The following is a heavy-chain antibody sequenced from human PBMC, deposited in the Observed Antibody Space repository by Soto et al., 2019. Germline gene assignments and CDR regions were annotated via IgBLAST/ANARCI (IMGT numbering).Heavy chain of an antibody. Sequence: QVQLQESGPGLVKPSETLSLTCTVSGGSISSYYWSWIRQPAGKGLEWIGHIYTSGSTNYNPSLKSRVTMSVDTSKNQFSLKLSSVTAADTAVYYCARDSGSGWYGESNFDYWGQGTLVTVSS. CDR1: GGSISSYY. D-gene: IGHD6-19*01. CDR2: IYTSGST. CDR3: ARDSGSGWYGESNFDY. V-gene: IGHV4-4*07. J-gene: IGHJ4*02.